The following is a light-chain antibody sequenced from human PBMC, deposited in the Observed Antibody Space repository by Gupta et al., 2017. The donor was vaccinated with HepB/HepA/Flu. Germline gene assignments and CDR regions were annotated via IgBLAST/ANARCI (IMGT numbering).Light chain of an antibody. J-gene: IGKJ2*01. CDR2: KVS. V-gene: IGKV2-30*01. Sequence: DVVLTQSPLSLPVTLGQPASISCTSSRSLVSTDGNTYFDWFHQGPGQSPRRLIYKVSKRDSGVPDRFSGSGSGTDFTLKISRVEAEDLGVYYCMQYTWWPFTFGQGTKLEIK. CDR1: RSLVSTDGNTY. CDR3: MQYTWWPFT.